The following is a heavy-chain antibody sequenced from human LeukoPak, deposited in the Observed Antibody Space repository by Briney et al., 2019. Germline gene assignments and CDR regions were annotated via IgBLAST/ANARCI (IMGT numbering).Heavy chain of an antibody. CDR3: ARDRGYTYGHPFDY. Sequence: QTGGSLRLSCAASRFTFSYYSMHWVRQAPGKGLEWVPSISSSSTTIYYADSVKDRFTISRDNSKNTLYLQMNSLRAEDTAVYYCARDRGYTYGHPFDYWGQGTLVTVSS. V-gene: IGHV3-48*01. CDR2: ISSSSTTI. CDR1: RFTFSYYS. D-gene: IGHD5-18*01. J-gene: IGHJ4*02.